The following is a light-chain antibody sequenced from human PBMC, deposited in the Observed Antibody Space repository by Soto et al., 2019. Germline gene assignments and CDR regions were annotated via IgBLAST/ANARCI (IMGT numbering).Light chain of an antibody. CDR3: VQALQPPLT. V-gene: IGKV2-28*01. J-gene: IGKJ5*01. CDR2: LGS. Sequence: DIVMTQSPLSLPVTPGESASISCRSSQSLLQSNGYNYLDWYLQKPGQSPQLLIYLGSNRASGVTDRFSGSGSGTDFTLKISRVEAEDVGVYYCVQALQPPLTFGQGTRVEIK. CDR1: QSLLQSNGYNY.